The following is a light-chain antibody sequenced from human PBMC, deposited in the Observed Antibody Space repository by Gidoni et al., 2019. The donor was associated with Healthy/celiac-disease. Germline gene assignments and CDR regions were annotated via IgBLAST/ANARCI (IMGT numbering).Light chain of an antibody. CDR2: QDS. CDR3: QAWDSSTFVV. Sequence: SYELTPPPSVSESPGQTASITCSGDKLGDKYACWYQQKPGQSPVLVIYQDSKRPSRIPERFSGSNSGNTATLTISGTQAMDEADYYCQAWDSSTFVVFGGGTKLTVL. J-gene: IGLJ2*01. CDR1: KLGDKY. V-gene: IGLV3-1*01.